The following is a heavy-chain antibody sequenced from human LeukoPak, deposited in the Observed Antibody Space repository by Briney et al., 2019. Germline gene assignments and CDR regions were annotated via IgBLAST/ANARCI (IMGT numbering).Heavy chain of an antibody. CDR1: GFTFSNYA. V-gene: IGHV3-23*01. CDR3: AKNSGSYDLHY. D-gene: IGHD1-26*01. CDR2: ISGSGGST. Sequence: GGSLRLSCAASGFTFSNYAMSWVRQAPGKGLEWVTAISGSGGSTYYADSVKGRFTISRDNSKNTLYLQMNSLRAEDTAVYYCAKNSGSYDLHYWGQGTLVTVSS. J-gene: IGHJ4*02.